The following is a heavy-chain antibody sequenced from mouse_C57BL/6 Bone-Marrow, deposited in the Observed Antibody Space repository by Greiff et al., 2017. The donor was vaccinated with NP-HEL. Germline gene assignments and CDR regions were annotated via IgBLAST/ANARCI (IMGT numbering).Heavy chain of an antibody. CDR3: ARSSSGNYFDY. J-gene: IGHJ2*01. D-gene: IGHD3-1*01. CDR1: GFTFSSYG. V-gene: IGHV5-6*01. Sequence: DVQLVESGGDLVKPGGSLKLSCAASGFTFSSYGMSWVRQTPDKRLEWVATISSGGSYTYYPDSVKGRFTISRDNAKNTLYLQMSSLKSEDTAMYYCARSSSGNYFDYWGQGTTLTVSS. CDR2: ISSGGSYT.